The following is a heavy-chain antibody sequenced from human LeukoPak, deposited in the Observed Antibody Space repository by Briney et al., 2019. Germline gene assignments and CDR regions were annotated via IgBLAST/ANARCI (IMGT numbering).Heavy chain of an antibody. CDR1: GFTFSSYP. V-gene: IGHV3-23*01. D-gene: IGHD3-10*01. CDR3: AKYYYTSGSSGGRVFDY. Sequence: GGSLRLSCAASGFTFSSYPMTWVRQAPGKGLEWVSTIGSIAGDTHYADSVKGRFTISRDNSKNSLYLQMNSLRAEDTAVYYCAKYYYTSGSSGGRVFDYWGQGTLVTVSS. J-gene: IGHJ4*02. CDR2: IGSIAGDT.